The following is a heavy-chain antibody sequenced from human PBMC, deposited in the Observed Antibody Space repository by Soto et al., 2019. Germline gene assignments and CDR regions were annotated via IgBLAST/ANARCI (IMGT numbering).Heavy chain of an antibody. CDR1: GYTFTSYY. J-gene: IGHJ6*03. CDR3: ARSGTENCSSTSCYSHYYYYYMDV. V-gene: IGHV1-46*03. D-gene: IGHD2-2*01. CDR2: INTSGGST. Sequence: ASVKVSCKASGYTFTSYYMHWVRQAPGQGLEWMGIINTSGGSTSYAQKFQGRVTMTRDTSTSTVYMELGSLRSEDTAVYYCARSGTENCSSTSCYSHYYYYYMDVWGKGTTVTVSS.